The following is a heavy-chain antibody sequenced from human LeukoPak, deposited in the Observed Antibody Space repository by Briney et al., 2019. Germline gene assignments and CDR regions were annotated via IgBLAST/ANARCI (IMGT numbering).Heavy chain of an antibody. CDR2: ITGSGDDT. D-gene: IGHD1-14*01. J-gene: IGHJ4*02. CDR1: GFTFTSYA. Sequence: GGSLRLSCAASGFTFTSYAMSWVRQAPGKVLGWVSAITGSGDDTYHADSVKGRFTIPRDNSKNTLYLQMYSLRAEDTAVYYCAKGSRNSRPYYFDFWGQGTLVTVSS. V-gene: IGHV3-23*01. CDR3: AKGSRNSRPYYFDF.